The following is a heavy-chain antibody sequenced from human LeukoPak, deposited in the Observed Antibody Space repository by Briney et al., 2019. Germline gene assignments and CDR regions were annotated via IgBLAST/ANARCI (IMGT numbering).Heavy chain of an antibody. D-gene: IGHD2-15*01. J-gene: IGHJ5*02. CDR2: MNPNSGNT. CDR1: GYTFTSYD. V-gene: IGHV1-8*01. CDR3: ARTVVATNCFDP. Sequence: GASVKVSCKASGYTFTSYDINWVRQATGQGLEWMGWMNPNSGNTGYAQKFQGRVTMTRNTSISTDYMALRSLRSEDTAVYYCARTVVATNCFDPWGQGTLVTVSS.